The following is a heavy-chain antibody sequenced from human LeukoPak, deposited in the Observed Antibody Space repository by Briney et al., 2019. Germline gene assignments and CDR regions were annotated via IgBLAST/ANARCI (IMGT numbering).Heavy chain of an antibody. CDR2: INHSGST. CDR1: GGSFSGYY. D-gene: IGHD6-6*01. J-gene: IGHJ6*03. V-gene: IGHV4-34*01. CDR3: ARGGIAARPYYYYYMDV. Sequence: SETLSLTCAVYGGSFSGYYWSWIRQPPGKGLEWIGEINHSGSTNYNPSPKSRVTISVDTSKNQFSLKLSSVTAADTAVYYCARGGIAARPYYYYYMDVWGKGTTVTVSS.